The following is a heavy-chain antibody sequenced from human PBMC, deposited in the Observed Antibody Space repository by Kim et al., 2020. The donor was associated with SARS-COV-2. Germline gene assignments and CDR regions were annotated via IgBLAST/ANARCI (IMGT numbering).Heavy chain of an antibody. CDR1: GYTFTSYG. D-gene: IGHD3-22*01. CDR2: ISAYNGNT. V-gene: IGHV1-18*01. J-gene: IGHJ4*02. CDR3: ARAGVPYYYDSSGYYPL. Sequence: ASVKVSCKASGYTFTSYGISWVRQAPGQGLEWMGWISAYNGNTNYAQKLQGRVTMTTDTSTSTAYMELRSLRSDDTAVYYCARAGVPYYYDSSGYYPLWGQGTLVTVSS.